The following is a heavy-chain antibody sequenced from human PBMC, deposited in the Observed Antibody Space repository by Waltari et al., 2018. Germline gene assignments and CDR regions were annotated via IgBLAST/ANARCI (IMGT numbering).Heavy chain of an antibody. CDR3: ARDVRGYNYGYGLDY. CDR1: GDSISGYH. CDR2: IYFAGNT. J-gene: IGHJ4*02. Sequence: QVQLQESGPGLVKPSETMSLMCTVSGDSISGYHWSWIWQPPGKGLEWIGYIYFAGNTNHNPSRKSRVTISLDTPKNQLSLNLRSVTATNTAVYYCARDVRGYNYGYGLDYWGQGTLVTVSS. V-gene: IGHV4-59*01. D-gene: IGHD5-18*01.